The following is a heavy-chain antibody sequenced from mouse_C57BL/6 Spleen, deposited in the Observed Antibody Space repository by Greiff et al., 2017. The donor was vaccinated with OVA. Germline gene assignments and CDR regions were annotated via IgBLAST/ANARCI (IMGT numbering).Heavy chain of an antibody. D-gene: IGHD1-1*01. J-gene: IGHJ4*01. CDR3: ARWLRYYAMDY. V-gene: IGHV1-39*01. CDR2: INPNYGTT. Sequence: VQLQQSGPALLPPFSSFPLSCPASGYSFTDYHMNWVKQSNGKSLEWIGVINPNYGTTSYNQKFKGKATLTVDQSSSTAYMQLNSLTSEDSAVYYCARWLRYYAMDYWGQGTSVTVSS. CDR1: GYSFTDYH.